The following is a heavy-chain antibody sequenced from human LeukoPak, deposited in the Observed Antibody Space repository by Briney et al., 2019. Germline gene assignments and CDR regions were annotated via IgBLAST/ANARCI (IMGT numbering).Heavy chain of an antibody. Sequence: PGGSLRLSCAASGFTFSSYTMNWVRQAPGKGLEWVSSISSNGNFIYYAESVKGRFTISRDNAQSSLDLQMNSLGAEDTAIYYCARDVRGDYWGQGTLVPVS. CDR2: ISSNGNFI. J-gene: IGHJ4*02. D-gene: IGHD3-10*01. CDR3: ARDVRGDY. CDR1: GFTFSSYT. V-gene: IGHV3-21*01.